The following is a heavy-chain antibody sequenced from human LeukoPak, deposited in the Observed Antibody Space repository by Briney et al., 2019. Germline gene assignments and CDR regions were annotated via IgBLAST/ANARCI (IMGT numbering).Heavy chain of an antibody. CDR2: IYYSGST. V-gene: IGHV4-59*01. J-gene: IGHJ6*03. CDR1: GGSISSYY. Sequence: SETLSLTSTVSGGSISSYYWSWIRQPPGKGLEWIGYIYYSGSTNYNPSLKSRVTISVDTSKNQFSLKLRSVTAADTAVYYCAKDRVGQQLVGRKSYYYYMDVWGKGTTVTISS. CDR3: AKDRVGQQLVGRKSYYYYMDV. D-gene: IGHD6-13*01.